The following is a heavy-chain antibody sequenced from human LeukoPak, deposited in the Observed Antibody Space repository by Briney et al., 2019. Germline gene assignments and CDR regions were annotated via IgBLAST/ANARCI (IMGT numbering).Heavy chain of an antibody. Sequence: ASVKVSCKASGYTFIDYYIHWVRQAPGQGLEWMGRINPNSGGTNYAQKFQGRVTMTRDTSISTAYMEVSRLTSNDTAVYYCARGGVGATDYWGQGTLVTVSS. D-gene: IGHD1-26*01. CDR3: ARGGVGATDY. CDR1: GYTFIDYY. CDR2: INPNSGGT. V-gene: IGHV1-2*06. J-gene: IGHJ4*02.